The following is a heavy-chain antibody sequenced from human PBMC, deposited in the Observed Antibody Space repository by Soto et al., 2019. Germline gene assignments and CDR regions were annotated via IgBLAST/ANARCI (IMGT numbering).Heavy chain of an antibody. CDR2: ISYDGTDE. D-gene: IGHD3-10*01. CDR1: GFSFSSYG. Sequence: GGSLRLSCAASGFSFSSYGMHWVRQAPGKGLEWVAMISYDGTDEYYADSVKGRFTISRDNSKNAVYLQMSSLRSEDTAVYYCARGGPPIDYWGQGTLVTVSS. CDR3: ARGGPPIDY. J-gene: IGHJ4*02. V-gene: IGHV3-30*03.